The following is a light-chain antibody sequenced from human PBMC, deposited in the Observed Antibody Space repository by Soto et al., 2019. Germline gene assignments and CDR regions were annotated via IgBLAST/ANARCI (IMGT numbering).Light chain of an antibody. CDR2: DAS. CDR1: QDITNY. Sequence: DIQLTQSPSFLSASVGDRVTITCRASQDITNYLAWYQQKPGKSPKVLIYDASTLESGVPSRFSGSGSGTEFTLTISGLQADDFATYYCQQYSSHRTFGQGTKVDIK. J-gene: IGKJ1*01. CDR3: QQYSSHRT. V-gene: IGKV1-9*01.